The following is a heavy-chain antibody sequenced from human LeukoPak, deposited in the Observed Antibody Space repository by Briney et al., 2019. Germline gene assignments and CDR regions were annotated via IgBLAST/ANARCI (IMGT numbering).Heavy chain of an antibody. CDR1: GGSLSSHY. V-gene: IGHV4-59*11. Sequence: SETLSLTCSVSGGSLSSHYWSWIRQPPGKGLELIGHIHDTGSTFYNPSLSGRVTISLDTSNNQFYLKLTSMTAADTAVYYCARFSSGCSTSSCYLTYWGQGTLVTVS. J-gene: IGHJ4*02. CDR2: IHDTGST. D-gene: IGHD2-2*01. CDR3: ARFSSGCSTSSCYLTY.